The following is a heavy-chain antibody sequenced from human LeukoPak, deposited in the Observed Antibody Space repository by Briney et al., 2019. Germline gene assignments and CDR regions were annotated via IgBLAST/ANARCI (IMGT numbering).Heavy chain of an antibody. D-gene: IGHD6-19*01. CDR2: IKSKTDGGTT. J-gene: IGHJ4*02. Sequence: GGSLRLSCAASGFTFSNAWMSWVRQAPGKGLEWVGRIKSKTDGGTTDYAAPVKGRFTISRDDSKNTLYLQMNSLKTEDTAVYYCTTLLGIAVAGADYWGQGTLVTVSS. CDR3: TTLLGIAVAGADY. V-gene: IGHV3-15*01. CDR1: GFTFSNAW.